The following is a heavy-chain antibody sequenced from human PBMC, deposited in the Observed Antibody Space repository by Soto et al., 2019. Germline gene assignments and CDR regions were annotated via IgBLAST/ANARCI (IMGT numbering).Heavy chain of an antibody. CDR3: VRPRLYYSGSGPPLWFHP. CDR1: GFTFSSYE. Sequence: PGGSLRLSCRTSGFTFSSYEMNWVRQAPGKGLEWVSYISDSGGTTKYADSVKGRFTISRDKAKNSLFLQMNSLRAEDTAVFYFVRPRLYYSGSGPPLWFHPWGRETRFTVS. CDR2: ISDSGGTT. D-gene: IGHD3-10*01. V-gene: IGHV3-48*03. J-gene: IGHJ5*02.